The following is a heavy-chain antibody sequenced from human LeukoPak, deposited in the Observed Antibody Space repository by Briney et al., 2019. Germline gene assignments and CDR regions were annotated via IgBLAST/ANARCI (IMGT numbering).Heavy chain of an antibody. V-gene: IGHV3-30*02. Sequence: PGGSLRLSCAASGFTFSSYGMHWVRQAPGKGLEWVAFIRYDGSNKYYADSVKGRFTISRDNSKNTLYLQMNSLRAEDTAVYYCASYFEAAAGFDYWGQGTLVTVSS. CDR2: IRYDGSNK. D-gene: IGHD6-13*01. CDR3: ASYFEAAAGFDY. CDR1: GFTFSSYG. J-gene: IGHJ4*02.